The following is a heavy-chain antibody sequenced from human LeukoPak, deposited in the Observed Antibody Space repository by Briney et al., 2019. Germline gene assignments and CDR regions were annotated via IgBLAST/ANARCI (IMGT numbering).Heavy chain of an antibody. D-gene: IGHD3-10*01. J-gene: IGHJ6*03. Sequence: EASVKVSCKASGYTFTGYYMHWVRQAPGQGLEWMAWINPNSGGTNYAQKFQGRVTMTRDTSISTAYMELSRLRSDDTAVYYCARAHYYGSGSYYYYMDVWGKGTTVTISS. V-gene: IGHV1-2*02. CDR1: GYTFTGYY. CDR3: ARAHYYGSGSYYYYMDV. CDR2: INPNSGGT.